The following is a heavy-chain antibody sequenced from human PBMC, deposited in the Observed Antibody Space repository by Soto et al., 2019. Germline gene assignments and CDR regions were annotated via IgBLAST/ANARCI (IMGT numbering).Heavy chain of an antibody. J-gene: IGHJ5*02. Sequence: QXQLXESGSGLVKPSQTLSLTCAVSGGSXXSGGYSWSWIRQPPGKGLEWIGYIYHSGSTYYNPSLKSRVTISVDRSKNQFSLKLSSVTAADTAVYYCARVPDRWGQGTLVTVSS. CDR2: IYHSGST. D-gene: IGHD2-2*01. CDR3: ARVPDR. CDR1: GGSXXSGGYS. V-gene: IGHV4-30-2*01.